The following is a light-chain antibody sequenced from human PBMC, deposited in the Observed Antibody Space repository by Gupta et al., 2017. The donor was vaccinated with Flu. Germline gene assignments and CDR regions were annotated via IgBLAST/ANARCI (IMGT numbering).Light chain of an antibody. V-gene: IGLV3-1*01. J-gene: IGLJ3*02. CDR1: KLGDKY. CDR2: QDT. CDR3: QAWDSSTWV. Sequence: SYELTQPPSVSVSPGQTASITCSGDKLGDKYVCWYQQRPGQSPVLVIYQDTKRPSGIPERFSGSNSGNTATLTISETQAMDEAYYYCQAWDSSTWVLGGGTKLTVL.